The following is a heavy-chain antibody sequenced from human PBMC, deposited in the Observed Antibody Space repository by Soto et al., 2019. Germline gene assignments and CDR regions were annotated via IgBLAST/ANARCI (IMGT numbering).Heavy chain of an antibody. V-gene: IGHV4-38-2*01. J-gene: IGHJ5*02. CDR2: IYHSGST. CDR3: ARNDYVWRSYRRNNWFDH. CDR1: GYSISSGYY. Sequence: PSETLSLTCAVSGYSISSGYYWGWIRQPPGKGLEWIGSIYHSGSTYYNPSLKSRVTISVDTSKNQFSLKLSSVTAADTAVYYCARNDYVWRSYRRNNWFDHWGQGTLVTVSS. D-gene: IGHD3-16*02.